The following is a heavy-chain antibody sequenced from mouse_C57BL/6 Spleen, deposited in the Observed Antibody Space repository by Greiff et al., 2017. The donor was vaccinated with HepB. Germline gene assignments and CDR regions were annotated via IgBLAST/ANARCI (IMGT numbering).Heavy chain of an antibody. CDR1: GYTFTSYW. D-gene: IGHD1-1*01. Sequence: QVQLQQPGAELVKPGASVKMSCKASGYTFTSYWITWVKQRPGQGLKWIGDIYPGSGSTNYNEKFKSKATLTVDTSSSTAYMQLSSLTSEDSAVYYCERGTTVVGYYYAMDYWGQGTSVTVSS. CDR3: ERGTTVVGYYYAMDY. CDR2: IYPGSGST. V-gene: IGHV1-55*01. J-gene: IGHJ4*01.